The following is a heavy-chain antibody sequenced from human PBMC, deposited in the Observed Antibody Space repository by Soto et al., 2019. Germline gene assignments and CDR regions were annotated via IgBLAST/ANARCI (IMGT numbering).Heavy chain of an antibody. CDR1: GGSISSSSYY. V-gene: IGHV4-39*01. CDR2: IYYSGST. CDR3: ARMRYYYDSSGYPTGFDY. J-gene: IGHJ4*02. Sequence: QLQLQESGPGLVKLSETLSLTCTVSGGSISSSSYYWGWIRQPPGKGLEWIGSIYYSGSTYYNPSLKSRVTISVDTSKNQFSLKLSSVTAADTAVYYCARMRYYYDSSGYPTGFDYWGQGTLVTVSS. D-gene: IGHD3-22*01.